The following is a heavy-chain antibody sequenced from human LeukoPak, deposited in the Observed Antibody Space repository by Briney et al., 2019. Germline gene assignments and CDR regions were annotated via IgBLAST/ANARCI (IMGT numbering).Heavy chain of an antibody. V-gene: IGHV3-7*01. CDR3: ARDFPFRIAAAGTWDL. Sequence: PGGSLRLSCAASGFTFSSYWMSWVRQAPGKGLEWVANIKQDGSEKYYMDSVKGRFTISRDNAKNSLYLQMNSLRAEDTAVYYCARDFPFRIAAAGTWDLGGQGTLVTVSS. D-gene: IGHD6-13*01. J-gene: IGHJ4*02. CDR1: GFTFSSYW. CDR2: IKQDGSEK.